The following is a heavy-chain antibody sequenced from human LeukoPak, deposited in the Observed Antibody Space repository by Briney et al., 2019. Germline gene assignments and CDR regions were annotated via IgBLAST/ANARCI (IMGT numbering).Heavy chain of an antibody. J-gene: IGHJ5*02. CDR1: GYTFTSYG. CDR2: ISAYNGNT. Sequence: ASVKVSCKASGYTFTSYGISWVRQAPGQGLEWMGWISAYNGNTNYAQKLQGRVTMTTDTSTSTAYMELRSLRSDDTAVYYCARDLGIRGPYWFDPWGQGTLVTVSS. V-gene: IGHV1-18*04. D-gene: IGHD1-14*01. CDR3: ARDLGIRGPYWFDP.